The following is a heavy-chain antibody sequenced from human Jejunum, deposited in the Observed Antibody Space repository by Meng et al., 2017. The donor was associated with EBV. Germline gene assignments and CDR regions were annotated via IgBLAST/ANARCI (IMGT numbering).Heavy chain of an antibody. CDR2: ISSGSSFI. D-gene: IGHD3-10*01. J-gene: IGHJ4*02. CDR1: GFTFSSYS. Sequence: EVQLVESGGGLIKPGGSLRLSCAASGFTFSSYSMNWVRQAPGKGLEWVSYISSGSSFIYYADSVKGRFTISRDDAKNSLSLQMNNLGADDTAVYYCVRDSWFNVHWGQGTLVTVSS. CDR3: VRDSWFNVH. V-gene: IGHV3-21*02.